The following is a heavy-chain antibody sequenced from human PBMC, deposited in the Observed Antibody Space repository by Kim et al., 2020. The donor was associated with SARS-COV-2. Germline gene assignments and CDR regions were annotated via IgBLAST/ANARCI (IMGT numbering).Heavy chain of an antibody. V-gene: IGHV3-30*03. D-gene: IGHD2-15*01. CDR3: TREPCSGGSCFGMDV. CDR2: ISYDGNDK. CDR1: GFSLSTYG. Sequence: GGSLRLSCGASGFSLSTYGMHWVRQAPDRGLEWVAIISYDGNDKYYGDPVKVRFTISRDNSKNTVYLQMSSLRAEDTAVYYCTREPCSGGSCFGMDVWGQGTTVTVSS. J-gene: IGHJ6*02.